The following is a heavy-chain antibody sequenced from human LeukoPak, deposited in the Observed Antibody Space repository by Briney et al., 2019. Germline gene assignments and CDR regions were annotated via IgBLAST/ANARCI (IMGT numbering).Heavy chain of an antibody. D-gene: IGHD1-26*01. J-gene: IGHJ5*02. V-gene: IGHV1-69*05. CDR2: IIPIFGTA. CDR3: ARGGFGLGVGSTKGLNWLDP. CDR1: GGTFSSYA. Sequence: GASVKVSCKASGGTFSSYAISWVRRAPGQGLEWMGGIIPIFGTANYAQKFQGRVTMTSDTSTSTVYMELRSLRSEETAVYYCARGGFGLGVGSTKGLNWLDPWGQGTLVTVSS.